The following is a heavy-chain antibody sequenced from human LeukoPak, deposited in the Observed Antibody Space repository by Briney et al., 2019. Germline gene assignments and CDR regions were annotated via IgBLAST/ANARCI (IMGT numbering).Heavy chain of an antibody. CDR1: GYTFTGYY. Sequence: GASVKVSCKASGYTFTGYYMHWVRQAPGQGLEWMGRINPNSGGTNYAQKFQGRVTMTRDTSISTAYMELSRLRSDDTAVYYCATDAYYYDSSGYSTSVHYFDYGGQGTLVTVSS. J-gene: IGHJ4*02. D-gene: IGHD3-22*01. CDR3: ATDAYYYDSSGYSTSVHYFDY. CDR2: INPNSGGT. V-gene: IGHV1-2*06.